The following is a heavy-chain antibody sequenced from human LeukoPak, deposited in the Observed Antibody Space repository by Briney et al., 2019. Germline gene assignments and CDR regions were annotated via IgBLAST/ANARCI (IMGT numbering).Heavy chain of an antibody. CDR2: ISSSSSYI. D-gene: IGHD3-9*01. J-gene: IGHJ4*02. V-gene: IGHV3-21*01. CDR1: GFTFDDYT. Sequence: GGSLRLSCAASGFTFDDYTMHWVRQAPGKGLEWVSSISSSSSYIYYADSLKGRFTISRDNAKNSLYLQMNSLRAEDTAVYYCARGHYDILTGYYAIDYWGQGTLVTVSS. CDR3: ARGHYDILTGYYAIDY.